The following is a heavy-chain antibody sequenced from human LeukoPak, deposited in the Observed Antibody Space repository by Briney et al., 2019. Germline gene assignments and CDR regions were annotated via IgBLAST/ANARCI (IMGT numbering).Heavy chain of an antibody. CDR3: ARAGGSGWYVFDN. CDR1: GCTISNYC. Sequence: PSETLSLTCTASGCTISNYCWSRIRQPAGKGLEWIGRIYASGSTNYNPSLMSRVTMLVDTSKNQLSLKLSALTAAATTVYYCARAGGSGWYVFDNWGQGTVVTASS. J-gene: IGHJ4*02. D-gene: IGHD6-19*01. V-gene: IGHV4-4*07. CDR2: IYASGST.